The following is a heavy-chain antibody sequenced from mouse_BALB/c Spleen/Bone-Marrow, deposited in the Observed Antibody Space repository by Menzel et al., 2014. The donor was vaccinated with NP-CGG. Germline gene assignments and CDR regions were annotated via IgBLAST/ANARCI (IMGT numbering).Heavy chain of an antibody. V-gene: IGHV14-3*02. J-gene: IGHJ4*01. Sequence: EVQLVESGAELVKPGASAKLSCTASGFNIKDTYMHWVKQRPEQGLEWIGRIDPANGNTKYDPKFQGKATITADTSSNTAYLQLSSLTSEDTAVYYCARWEYYAVDYWGQGTSVTVSS. CDR3: ARWEYYAVDY. CDR2: IDPANGNT. CDR1: GFNIKDTY. D-gene: IGHD4-1*01.